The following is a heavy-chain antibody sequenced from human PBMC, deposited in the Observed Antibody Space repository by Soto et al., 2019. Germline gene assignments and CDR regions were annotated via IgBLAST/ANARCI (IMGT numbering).Heavy chain of an antibody. J-gene: IGHJ3*02. V-gene: IGHV2-5*02. CDR2: IYWDDDQ. D-gene: IGHD2-21*01. Sequence: QITLKESGPTLVKPTETLTVTCTVSGFSLSGDGVGVGWIRQPPGKALEWLALIYWDDDQRYSPSLKTRLTITKDASKNQVVLTMTKMDPMDTATYSCAHAYGGTSWPNDAFDIGGQGTVVTASS. CDR1: GFSLSGDGVG. CDR3: AHAYGGTSWPNDAFDI.